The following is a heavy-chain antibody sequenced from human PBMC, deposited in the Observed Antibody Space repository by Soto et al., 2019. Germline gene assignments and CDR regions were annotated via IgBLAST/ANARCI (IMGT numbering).Heavy chain of an antibody. D-gene: IGHD3-22*01. V-gene: IGHV1-69*06. J-gene: IGHJ4*02. CDR2: IIPIFGTA. CDR1: GGTFSSYA. CDR3: ASSEPSHDSSGFFKPDS. Sequence: SVKVSCKASGGTFSSYAISWVRQAPGQGLEWMGGIIPIFGTANYTQKFQGRVTITADKSTSTAYMELSSLRSEDTAVYYCASSEPSHDSSGFFKPDSWGQGTLVTVSS.